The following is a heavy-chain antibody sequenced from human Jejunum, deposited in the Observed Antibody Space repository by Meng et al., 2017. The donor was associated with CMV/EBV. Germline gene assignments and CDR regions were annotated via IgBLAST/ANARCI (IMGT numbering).Heavy chain of an antibody. V-gene: IGHV3-30-3*01. CDR1: GFRFSSFE. CDR3: AREKRFTNYFDS. J-gene: IGHJ4*02. Sequence: ADAGFRFSSFEMNSVRPAPGTGLELVASLSNDGSTKYLADSVRGQFSMSRDISKNTVYLHMNNLRGEDTAVYYCAREKRFTNYFDSWGRGTLVTVSS. CDR2: LSNDGSTK.